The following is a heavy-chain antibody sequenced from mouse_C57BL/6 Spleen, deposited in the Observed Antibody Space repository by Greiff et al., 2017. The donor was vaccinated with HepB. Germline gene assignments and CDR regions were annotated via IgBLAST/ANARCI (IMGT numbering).Heavy chain of an antibody. V-gene: IGHV1-64*01. J-gene: IGHJ1*03. Sequence: QVQLQQPGAELVKPGASVKLSCKASGYTFTSYWMHWVKQRPGQGLEWIGMIHPNSGSTNYNEKFKSKATLTVDKSSSTAYMQLSSLTSEDSAVYYCARGYGSSYVRYFEVWGTGTTVTVSS. CDR3: ARGYGSSYVRYFEV. D-gene: IGHD1-1*01. CDR1: GYTFTSYW. CDR2: IHPNSGST.